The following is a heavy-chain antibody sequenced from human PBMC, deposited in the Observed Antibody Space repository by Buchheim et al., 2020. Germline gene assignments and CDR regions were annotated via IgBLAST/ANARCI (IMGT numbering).Heavy chain of an antibody. CDR2: IWYDGSNK. D-gene: IGHD2-2*02. CDR3: AREKIVVVPAAIRSYYYYGMDV. V-gene: IGHV3-33*01. CDR1: GFTFSSYG. J-gene: IGHJ6*02. Sequence: QVQLVESGGGVVQPGRSLRLSCAASGFTFSSYGMHWVRQAPGKGLEWVAVIWYDGSNKYYADSVKGRFTISRDNSKNTLYLQMNSLRAEDTAVYYCAREKIVVVPAAIRSYYYYGMDVWGQGTT.